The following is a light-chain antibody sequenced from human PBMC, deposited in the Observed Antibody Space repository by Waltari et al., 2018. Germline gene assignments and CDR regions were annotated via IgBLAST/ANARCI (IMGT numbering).Light chain of an antibody. J-gene: IGLJ2*01. CDR2: DVS. CDR1: STDVGGYNY. V-gene: IGLV2-11*01. Sequence: QSALTQPRSVSGSPGQSVTISCTGTSTDVGGYNYVSWYQQLPGKAPRLMIYDVSKRPSGVPDRFSASKSGNTASLTISGVQAEDEADYYCCSYAGSYTVVFGGGTKLTVL. CDR3: CSYAGSYTVV.